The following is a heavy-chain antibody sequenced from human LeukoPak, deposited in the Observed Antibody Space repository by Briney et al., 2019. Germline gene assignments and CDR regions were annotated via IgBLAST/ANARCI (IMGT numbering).Heavy chain of an antibody. CDR1: GGTFSSYA. Sequence: SVKVSCKASGGTFSSYAISWVRQAPGQGLEWMGGIIPIFGTANYSQKFQGRVTITTDESTSTAYMELSSLRSEDTAVYYCAKGGYCSGGSCYGLGFDYGGQGTLVTVSS. V-gene: IGHV1-69*05. J-gene: IGHJ4*02. CDR3: AKGGYCSGGSCYGLGFDY. D-gene: IGHD2-15*01. CDR2: IIPIFGTA.